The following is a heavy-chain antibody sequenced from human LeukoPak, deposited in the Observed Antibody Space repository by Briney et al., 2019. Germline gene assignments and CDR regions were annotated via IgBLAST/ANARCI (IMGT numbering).Heavy chain of an antibody. J-gene: IGHJ4*02. D-gene: IGHD3-3*01. CDR3: ARDFGVVKLDY. CDR1: GYTLTELS. Sequence: ASVKVSCKVSGYTLTELSMHWVRQAPGQGLEWMGWINPNSGGTNYAQKFQGRVTMTRDTSISTAYMELSRLRSDDTAVYYCARDFGVVKLDYWGQGTLVTVSS. CDR2: INPNSGGT. V-gene: IGHV1-2*02.